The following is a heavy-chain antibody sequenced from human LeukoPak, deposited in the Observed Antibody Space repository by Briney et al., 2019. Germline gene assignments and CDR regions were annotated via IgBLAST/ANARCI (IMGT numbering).Heavy chain of an antibody. CDR2: VIPIFGTA. Sequence: GSSVTVSYKDSGGTFNNYAISWVRQAPGQGLEWMGGVIPIFGTANYAQKFQGRVTITTDESTSTAYMELSSLRSEDTAVYYCARGLRGDYFDYWGQGTLVTVSS. D-gene: IGHD5/OR15-5a*01. CDR3: ARGLRGDYFDY. J-gene: IGHJ4*02. V-gene: IGHV1-69*05. CDR1: GGTFNNYA.